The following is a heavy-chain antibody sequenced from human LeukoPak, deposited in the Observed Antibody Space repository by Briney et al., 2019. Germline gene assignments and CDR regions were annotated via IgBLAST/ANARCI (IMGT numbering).Heavy chain of an antibody. D-gene: IGHD6-13*01. CDR1: AFTFRSFG. CDR3: AKGQQGHMWLDN. Sequence: GGSLRLSCAASAFTFRSFGMQWVRQAPGKGLEWVAFISSDGGNVYYADSVNGRFSISRDNFKATLYLQMNSLRPEDTAVYYCAKGQQGHMWLDNWGQGTLVIVSP. J-gene: IGHJ4*02. V-gene: IGHV3-30*18. CDR2: ISSDGGNV.